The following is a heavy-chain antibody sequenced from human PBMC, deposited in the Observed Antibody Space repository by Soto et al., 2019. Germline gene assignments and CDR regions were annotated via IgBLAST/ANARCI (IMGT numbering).Heavy chain of an antibody. V-gene: IGHV1-18*01. Sequence: QVQLVQSEPEVKKPGASVKVSCKVSGDTFSSNVITWVRQAPGQGLEWMGWIRVYNGNADYAQNLQGRVTMTTDTSTNTAYMELRSLRFDDTAVYYCAQGRGAYWGLGTLVTVTS. CDR3: AQGRGAY. CDR2: IRVYNGNA. D-gene: IGHD3-10*01. J-gene: IGHJ4*02. CDR1: GDTFSSNV.